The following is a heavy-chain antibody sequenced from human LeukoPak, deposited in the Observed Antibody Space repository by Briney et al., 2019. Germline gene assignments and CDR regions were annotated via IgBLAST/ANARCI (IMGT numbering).Heavy chain of an antibody. CDR1: GFAFDNYG. V-gene: IGHV3-20*04. Sequence: GGSLRLSCAASGFAFDNYGMNWVRQAPGKGLEWVSGINWNGDRTGYADSVKGRFTISRDNAKNSLYLQMNSLKTEDTAVYYCTGGNTRYSSGRYRGSYYFDYWGQGTLVTVSS. CDR2: INWNGDRT. J-gene: IGHJ4*02. CDR3: TGGNTRYSSGRYRGSYYFDY. D-gene: IGHD6-19*01.